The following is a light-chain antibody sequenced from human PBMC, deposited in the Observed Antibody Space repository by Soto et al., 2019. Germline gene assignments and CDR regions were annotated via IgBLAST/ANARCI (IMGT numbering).Light chain of an antibody. CDR2: DAS. CDR3: QHRSNWPLT. Sequence: IVLTQSPATLSFAPGERATLSCRASRSISSYLGWYQQKPGQAPRLLIYDASNRATGIPARFSGSGSGTDFPLTIRSLEPEDFAVYYCQHRSNWPLTFGGGTKV. CDR1: RSISSY. J-gene: IGKJ4*01. V-gene: IGKV3-11*01.